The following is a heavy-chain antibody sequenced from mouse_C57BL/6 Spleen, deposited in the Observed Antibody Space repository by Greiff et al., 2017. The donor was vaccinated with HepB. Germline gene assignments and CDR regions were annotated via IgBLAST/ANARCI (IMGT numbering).Heavy chain of an antibody. V-gene: IGHV5-6*01. J-gene: IGHJ3*01. CDR3: ARAGDGYYPAWFAY. Sequence: EVQLQESGGDLVKPGGSLKLSCAASGFTFSSYGMSWVRQTPDKRLEWVATISSGGSYTYYPDSVKGRFTISRDNAKNTLYLQMSSLKSEDTAMYYCARAGDGYYPAWFAYWGQGTLVTVSA. CDR1: GFTFSSYG. D-gene: IGHD2-3*01. CDR2: ISSGGSYT.